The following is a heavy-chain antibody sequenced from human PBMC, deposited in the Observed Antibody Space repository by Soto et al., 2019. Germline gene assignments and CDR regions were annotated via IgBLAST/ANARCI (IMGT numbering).Heavy chain of an antibody. J-gene: IGHJ4*02. D-gene: IGHD1-26*01. CDR1: GYTFTGYY. Sequence: ASVKVSCKASGYTFTGYYMHWVRQAPGQGLEWMGWINPNSGGTNYAQKFQGRVTITRDTSASTAYMELSSLRSEDTAVYYCARVYSGSYLTWGQGTLVTVSS. CDR3: ARVYSGSYLT. V-gene: IGHV1-2*02. CDR2: INPNSGGT.